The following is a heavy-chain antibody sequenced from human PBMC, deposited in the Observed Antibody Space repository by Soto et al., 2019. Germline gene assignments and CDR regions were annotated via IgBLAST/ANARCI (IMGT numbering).Heavy chain of an antibody. D-gene: IGHD6-19*01. CDR1: GYTFTSYY. CDR3: AGGNSSGWYYFDY. CDR2: INPSGGST. V-gene: IGHV1-46*01. J-gene: IGHJ4*02. Sequence: ASVKVSCKASGYTFTSYYMHWVRQAPGQGLEWVGIINPSGGSTSYAQKFQGGVTMTRDTSTSTVYMELSSLRSEDTAVYYCAGGNSSGWYYFDYWGQGTLVTVSS.